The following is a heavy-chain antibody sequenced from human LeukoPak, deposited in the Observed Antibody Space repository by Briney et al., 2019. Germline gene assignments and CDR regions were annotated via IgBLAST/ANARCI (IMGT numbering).Heavy chain of an antibody. CDR1: GGSISSGGYY. J-gene: IGHJ6*02. CDR2: IYHSGST. Sequence: TLSLTCTVSGGSISSGGYYWSWIRQPPGKGLEWIGYIYHSGSTYYNPSLKSRVTISVDRSKNQFSLKLSSVTAADTAVYYCAREGRSSSWAYGMDVWGQGTTVTVSS. D-gene: IGHD6-13*01. V-gene: IGHV4-30-2*01. CDR3: AREGRSSSWAYGMDV.